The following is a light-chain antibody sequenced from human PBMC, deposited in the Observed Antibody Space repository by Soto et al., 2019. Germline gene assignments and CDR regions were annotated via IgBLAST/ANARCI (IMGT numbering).Light chain of an antibody. Sequence: DIQMTQSPSSLSASVGDRVTITCRASQRISSYLNWYQQQPGKAPKLLIYAASSLQSGVPSRFSGSGSGTDFTLTISSLQPEDFATYYCQQSYSTPQTFGQGTRLEIK. CDR1: QRISSY. V-gene: IGKV1-39*01. CDR2: AAS. J-gene: IGKJ5*01. CDR3: QQSYSTPQT.